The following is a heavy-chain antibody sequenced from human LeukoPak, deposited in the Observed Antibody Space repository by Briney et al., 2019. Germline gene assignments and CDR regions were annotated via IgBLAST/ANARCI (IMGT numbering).Heavy chain of an antibody. Sequence: SETLSLTCTVSGGSISSSSYYWGWIRQPPGKGLEWIGNIYYSGSTYYNPSLKSRVTISVDTSKNQFSLKLSSVTAADTAVYYCARGGIRTGYSSSWYGYWGQGTLVTVSS. CDR1: GGSISSSSYY. CDR2: IYYSGST. D-gene: IGHD6-13*01. J-gene: IGHJ4*02. CDR3: ARGGIRTGYSSSWYGY. V-gene: IGHV4-39*07.